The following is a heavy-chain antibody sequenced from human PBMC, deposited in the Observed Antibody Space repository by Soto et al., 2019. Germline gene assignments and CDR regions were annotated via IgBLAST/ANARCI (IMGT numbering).Heavy chain of an antibody. CDR3: AKTYSSSWYSTNWFDP. D-gene: IGHD6-13*01. CDR2: ISGSGGST. CDR1: GFTFSSYA. Sequence: GGSLRLSCAASGFTFSSYAMSWVRQAPGKGLEWVSAISGSGGSTYYADSVKGRFTISRDNSKNTLSLQMNSLRAEDTAVYYCAKTYSSSWYSTNWFDPWGQGTLVTVSS. J-gene: IGHJ5*02. V-gene: IGHV3-23*01.